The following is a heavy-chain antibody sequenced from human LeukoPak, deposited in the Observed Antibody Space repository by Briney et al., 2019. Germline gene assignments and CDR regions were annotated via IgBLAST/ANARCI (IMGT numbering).Heavy chain of an antibody. CDR3: VGGGDWLPEY. Sequence: SETLSLTGTVSGASVSGKFWSWIRHSPGNGLEWIGLIYYSGTTKFNPSLEGRVAMSVDTSNNQFSLSLNSVTTADTAVYFCVGGGDWLPEYWGHGTQVIVSS. CDR1: GASVSGKF. J-gene: IGHJ4*01. D-gene: IGHD3/OR15-3a*01. CDR2: IYYSGTT. V-gene: IGHV4-59*02.